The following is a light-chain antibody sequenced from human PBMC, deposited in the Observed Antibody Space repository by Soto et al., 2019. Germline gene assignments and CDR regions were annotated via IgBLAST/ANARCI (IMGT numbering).Light chain of an antibody. Sequence: QAVVTQPPSASGTPGQRVTISCSGSSSNIGGNVVNWYQQLPGTAPKLLIYGNNQRPSGVPDRFSASKSGTSASLAISGLQSDDEADYYCATWDDSLKGVVFGGGTKLTVL. J-gene: IGLJ2*01. CDR1: SSNIGGNV. CDR3: ATWDDSLKGVV. CDR2: GNN. V-gene: IGLV1-44*01.